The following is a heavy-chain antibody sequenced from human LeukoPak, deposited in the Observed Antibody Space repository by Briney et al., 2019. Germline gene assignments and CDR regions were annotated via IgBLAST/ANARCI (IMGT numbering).Heavy chain of an antibody. Sequence: PSETLSLTCTVSGGSISSYYLSWIRQPPGKRLEWIGYIYYSGSTNYNPSLKSRVTISVDTSKNQFSLKLSSVTAADTAVYYCARDGEQQLVRGGYYYYMDVWGKGTTVTVSS. CDR1: GGSISSYY. V-gene: IGHV4-59*01. D-gene: IGHD6-13*01. J-gene: IGHJ6*03. CDR3: ARDGEQQLVRGGYYYYMDV. CDR2: IYYSGST.